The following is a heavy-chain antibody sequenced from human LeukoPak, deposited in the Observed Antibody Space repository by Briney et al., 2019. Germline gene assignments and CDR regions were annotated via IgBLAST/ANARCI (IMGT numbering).Heavy chain of an antibody. CDR1: GYTFTSYY. V-gene: IGHV1-46*01. J-gene: IGHJ6*02. CDR3: ARDPTHYYDSSGYSYGMDV. Sequence: ASVKVSCKASGYTFTSYYMHWVRQAPGQGLEWMGIINPSGGSTSYAQKFQDRVTITADESTSTAYMELSSLRSEDTAVYYCARDPTHYYDSSGYSYGMDVWGQGTTVTVSS. CDR2: INPSGGST. D-gene: IGHD3-22*01.